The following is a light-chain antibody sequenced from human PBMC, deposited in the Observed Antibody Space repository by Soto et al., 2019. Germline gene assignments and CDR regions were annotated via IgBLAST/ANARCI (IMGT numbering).Light chain of an antibody. CDR1: SSDVGGYNY. CDR2: EVS. CDR3: SSLAGSNNYV. J-gene: IGLJ1*01. V-gene: IGLV2-8*01. Sequence: QSVLTQPPSASGSPGQSVTISCTGTSSDVGGYNYVSWYQQHPGKAPKLMIYEVSKRPSGVPGRFSGSKSGNTASLTVSGLQAEDEADYYCSSLAGSNNYVFGIGTKVTVL.